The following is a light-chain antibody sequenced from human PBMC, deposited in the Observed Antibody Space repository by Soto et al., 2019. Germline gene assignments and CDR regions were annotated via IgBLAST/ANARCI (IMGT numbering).Light chain of an antibody. V-gene: IGKV3-15*01. J-gene: IGKJ3*01. CDR3: QQYNNWLFT. CDR1: QSVSSD. CDR2: GAS. Sequence: EIVMTQSPATLSVSPGERATLSCRASQSVSSDLAWYQQKPGQAPRLLIYGASTRATGIPARFSGSGSGTEFTLTFGSLQSEDFAVYYCQQYNNWLFTFGPGTKVDIK.